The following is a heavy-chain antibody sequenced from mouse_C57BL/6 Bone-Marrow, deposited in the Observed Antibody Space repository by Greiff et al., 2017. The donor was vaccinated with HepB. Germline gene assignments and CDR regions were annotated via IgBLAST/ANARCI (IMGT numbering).Heavy chain of an antibody. CDR2: IHPNSGST. Sequence: QVQLQQPGAELVKPGASVKLSCKASGYTFTSYWMHWVKQRPGQGLEWIGMIHPNSGSTNYNEKFKSKATLTVDKSSSTAYMQLSSLTSDDSAVYYCATYGNYDAMDYWGQGTSVTVSS. D-gene: IGHD2-1*01. CDR1: GYTFTSYW. J-gene: IGHJ4*01. CDR3: ATYGNYDAMDY. V-gene: IGHV1-64*01.